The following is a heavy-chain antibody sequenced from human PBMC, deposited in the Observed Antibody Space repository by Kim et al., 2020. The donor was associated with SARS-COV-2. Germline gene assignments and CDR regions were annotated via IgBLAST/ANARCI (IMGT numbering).Heavy chain of an antibody. Sequence: SETLSLTCAVYGGSFSGYYWSWIRQPPGKGLEWIGEINHSGRTNYNPALKSRVTISVDTSKNQFSLKLSSVTAADTAVYYCARRPAFGGAHMEVVGSTGAFDIWGAGGMGTLSS. V-gene: IGHV4-34*01. J-gene: IGHJ3*02. CDR3: ARRPAFGGAHMEVVGSTGAFDI. CDR1: GGSFSGYY. CDR2: INHSGRT. D-gene: IGHD3-16*01.